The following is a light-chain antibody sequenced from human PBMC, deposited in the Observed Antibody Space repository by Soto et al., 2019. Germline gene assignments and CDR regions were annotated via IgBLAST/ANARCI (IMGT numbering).Light chain of an antibody. CDR2: HAY. CDR3: QQYNSYPWT. V-gene: IGKV1-5*01. Sequence: DIQMTQSPSTQSASVGDRVTLTCRASQSISSWLAWYQQKPGKAPKLLIYHAYSLESGVPSRFSGSESGTEFTLTINSLQPDDFATYYCQQYNSYPWTFGQGTKVEIK. J-gene: IGKJ1*01. CDR1: QSISSW.